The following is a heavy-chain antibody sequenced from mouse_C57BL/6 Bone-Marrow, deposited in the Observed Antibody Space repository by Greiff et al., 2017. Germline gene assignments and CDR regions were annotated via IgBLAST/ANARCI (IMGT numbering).Heavy chain of an antibody. CDR3: ARGGWLLRH. CDR2: IYPGDGDT. D-gene: IGHD2-3*01. V-gene: IGHV1-82*01. Sequence: QVQLQLSGPELVKPGASVKISCKASGYAFSSSWMNWVKQRPGKGLEWIGRIYPGDGDTNYNGKFKGKATLTADKSSSTAYMPLSSLTSEDSAVYFCARGGWLLRHWGQGTTLTVSS. CDR1: GYAFSSSW. J-gene: IGHJ2*01.